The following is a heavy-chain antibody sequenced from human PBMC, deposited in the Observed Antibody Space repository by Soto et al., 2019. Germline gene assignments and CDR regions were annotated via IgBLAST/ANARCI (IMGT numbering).Heavy chain of an antibody. J-gene: IGHJ4*02. Sequence: QVQLVQSGAEVKKPGASVKVSCKASGGTFSSYAITWVRQAPGQGLEWMGGIIPICATANFAQKFQGSVTRAANNSTTSAYIELIGLGPENTAVTDGDRSTASAGGRQLFDIWGQGTLVTVSS. V-gene: IGHV1-69*06. CDR3: DRSTASAGGRQLFDI. D-gene: IGHD6-13*01. CDR1: GGTFSSYA. CDR2: IIPICATA.